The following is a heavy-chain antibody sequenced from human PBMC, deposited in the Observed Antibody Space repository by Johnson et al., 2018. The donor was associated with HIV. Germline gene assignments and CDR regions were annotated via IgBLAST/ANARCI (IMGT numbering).Heavy chain of an antibody. CDR1: GFTVSNYY. CDR3: ARDHPQWPSI. V-gene: IGHV3-66*01. CDR2: IYSGGST. J-gene: IGHJ3*02. D-gene: IGHD6-19*01. Sequence: EVQLVESGGGLVQPGGSLRLSCAASGFTVSNYYMTWVRQSPGKGLEWVSVIYSGGSTYYADSVKGRFTISRDNSKNTLYLQMDSLRAEDTALYYCARDHPQWPSIWGQGTMVTVSS.